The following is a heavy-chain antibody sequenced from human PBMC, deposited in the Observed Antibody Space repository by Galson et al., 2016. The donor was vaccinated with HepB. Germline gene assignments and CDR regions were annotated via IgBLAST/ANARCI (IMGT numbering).Heavy chain of an antibody. Sequence: SLRLSCAVSGFIFSDHYMDWVRQAPGKGLEWVGRSRSKADSHVTEYAASARGRFTISRGDSKNSLYLQMNSLKTEDTAVYYCVRSYYDWGQGTLVTVSS. D-gene: IGHD3-10*01. CDR2: SRSKADSHVT. V-gene: IGHV3-72*01. CDR1: GFIFSDHY. CDR3: VRSYYD. J-gene: IGHJ4*02.